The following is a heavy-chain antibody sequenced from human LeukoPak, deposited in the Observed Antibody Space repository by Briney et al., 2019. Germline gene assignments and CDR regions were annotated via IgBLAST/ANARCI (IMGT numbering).Heavy chain of an antibody. V-gene: IGHV3-43*01. CDR3: AKDGYCSGGSCYSRYYYYGMDV. CDR1: GFTFDDYT. D-gene: IGHD2-15*01. J-gene: IGHJ6*02. Sequence: GGSLTLSCAASGFTFDDYTMLWLRHAPGKGLEWVSLISWDGGSTYYADSVKGRFTISRDNSKNSLYLQMNSLRTEDTALYYCAKDGYCSGGSCYSRYYYYGMDVWGQGTTVTVSS. CDR2: ISWDGGST.